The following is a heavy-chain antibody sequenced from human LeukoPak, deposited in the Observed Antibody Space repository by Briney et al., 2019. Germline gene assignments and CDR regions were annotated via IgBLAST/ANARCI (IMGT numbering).Heavy chain of an antibody. CDR1: GGSISSYY. CDR3: ARARGATIFQSAFDI. D-gene: IGHD5-24*01. CDR2: IYYSGST. Sequence: PSETLSLTCTVSGGSISSYYWSWIRQPPGKGLEWIGYIYYSGSTNCNPSLKSRVTISVDTSKNQFSLKLTSVTAADTAVYYCARARGATIFQSAFDIWGQGTMVTVPS. V-gene: IGHV4-59*01. J-gene: IGHJ3*02.